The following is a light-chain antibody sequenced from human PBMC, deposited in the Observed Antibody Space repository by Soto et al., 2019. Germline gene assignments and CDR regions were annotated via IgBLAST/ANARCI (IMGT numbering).Light chain of an antibody. CDR3: SSYAGSNTYV. J-gene: IGLJ1*01. CDR1: SSDVGGYIY. CDR2: EAS. Sequence: QSALAQPPSASGSPGQSVTISCTGTSSDVGGYIYVSWYQHHPGKAPKLMIYEASKRPSGVPDRFSGSKSGNTASLTVSGLQAEDEAAYYCSSYAGSNTYVFGTGTKLTVL. V-gene: IGLV2-8*01.